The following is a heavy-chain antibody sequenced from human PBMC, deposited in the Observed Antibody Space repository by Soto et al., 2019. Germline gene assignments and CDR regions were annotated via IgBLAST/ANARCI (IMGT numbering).Heavy chain of an antibody. J-gene: IGHJ4*02. CDR2: MYYSGSS. CDR3: ARHPRDDYNYGGSGIFDY. Sequence: QLQLQESGPGLVKPSETLSLTCSVSGGSISSRTFWWAWIRQPPGKGLEWIGDMYYSGSSYSSPSLTSRVTLFVDTSKNQLSLKLNSVTAADTAVYYCARHPRDDYNYGGSGIFDYWGQGTLVTVSS. V-gene: IGHV4-39*01. D-gene: IGHD4-4*01. CDR1: GGSISSRTFW.